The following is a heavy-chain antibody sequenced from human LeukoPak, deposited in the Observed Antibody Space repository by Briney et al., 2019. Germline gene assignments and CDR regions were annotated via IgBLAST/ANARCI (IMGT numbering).Heavy chain of an antibody. CDR3: ASSSSSWYFN. V-gene: IGHV1-18*01. CDR2: ISAYNGNT. Sequence: GASVKVSCKASGYTFTSYGISWVRQAPGQGLEWMGWISAYNGNTNYAQKLQGRVTITRDTSASTAYMELSSLRSEDTAVYYCASSSSSWYFNWGQGTLVTVSS. D-gene: IGHD6-13*01. CDR1: GYTFTSYG. J-gene: IGHJ4*02.